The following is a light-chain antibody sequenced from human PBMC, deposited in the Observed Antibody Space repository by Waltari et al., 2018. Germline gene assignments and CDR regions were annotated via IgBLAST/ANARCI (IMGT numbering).Light chain of an antibody. J-gene: IGKJ2*01. V-gene: IGKV4-1*01. CDR2: WAS. CDR3: QQYYDTPYT. Sequence: DIVMTPSPDSLTVSLGERATINRKSRRSVLYNSNNKNYLAWYQQKPGQPPKLLIYWASTRESGVPDRFSGSGSGTDFTLTISTLQAEDVAVYYCQQYYDTPYTFGQGTKLEIK. CDR1: RSVLYNSNNKNY.